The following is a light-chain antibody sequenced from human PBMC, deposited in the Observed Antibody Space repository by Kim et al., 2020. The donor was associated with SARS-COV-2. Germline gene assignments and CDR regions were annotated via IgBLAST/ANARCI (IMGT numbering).Light chain of an antibody. V-gene: IGKV1-5*01. CDR2: DAA. CDR1: QSSSGW. CDR3: QQYNTYST. J-gene: IGKJ1*01. Sequence: GDRVTIACRASQSSSGWLAWYQQKPGKAPKLLIYDAASLASGVPSRFSGSRSGTEFTLTISSLQPDDFATYYGQQYNTYSTFGQGTKVDIK.